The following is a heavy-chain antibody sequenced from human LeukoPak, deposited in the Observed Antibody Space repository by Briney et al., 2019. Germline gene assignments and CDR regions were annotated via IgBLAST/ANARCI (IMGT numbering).Heavy chain of an antibody. J-gene: IGHJ4*02. CDR3: VGATTYYFDY. CDR2: ISWNSGSI. Sequence: SLRLSCAASGFTFDDYAMHWVRQAPGKGLEWVSGISWNSGSIGYADSVKGRFTISRDNAKNSLYLQMNSLRAEDTAVYYCVGATTYYFDYWGQGTLVTVSS. CDR1: GFTFDDYA. V-gene: IGHV3-9*01. D-gene: IGHD1-26*01.